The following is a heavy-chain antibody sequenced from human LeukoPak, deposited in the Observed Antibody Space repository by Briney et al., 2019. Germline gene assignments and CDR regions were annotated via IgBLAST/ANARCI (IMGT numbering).Heavy chain of an antibody. CDR2: IYYSGST. J-gene: IGHJ4*02. CDR3: ARHRSYYHYYFDY. Sequence: PSETLSLTCTVSGGSISSYYWSWIRQPPGKGLEWIGYIYYSGSTNYNPSLKSRVTISVDTSKNQFSLKLSSVTAADTAVYYCARHRSYYHYYFDYWGQGTLVTVSS. CDR1: GGSISSYY. V-gene: IGHV4-59*08. D-gene: IGHD3-10*01.